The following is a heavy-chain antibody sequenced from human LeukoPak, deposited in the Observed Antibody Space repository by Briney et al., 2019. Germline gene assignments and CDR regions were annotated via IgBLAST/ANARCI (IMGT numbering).Heavy chain of an antibody. D-gene: IGHD2-21*02. J-gene: IGHJ5*02. CDR2: ISYDGSNK. CDR1: GFTFSSYG. Sequence: GGSLRLSCAASGFTFSSYGMHWVRQAPGKGLVWVAVISYDGSNKYYADSVKGRFTISRDNSKNTLYLQMNSLRAEDTAVYYCAKDGNIVVVTYWFDPWGQGTLVTVSS. CDR3: AKDGNIVVVTYWFDP. V-gene: IGHV3-30*18.